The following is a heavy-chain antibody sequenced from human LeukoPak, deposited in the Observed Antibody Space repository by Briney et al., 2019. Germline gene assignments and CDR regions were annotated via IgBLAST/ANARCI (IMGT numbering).Heavy chain of an antibody. J-gene: IGHJ1*01. Sequence: ASVKVSCKASGGTFSSYAISWVRQAPGQGLEWMGGTIPIFGTANYAQKFQGRVTITADESTSTAYVELSSLRSEDTAVYYCARDSSEFRSLLFHWGQGTLVTVSS. CDR3: ARDSSEFRSLLFH. V-gene: IGHV1-69*13. CDR2: TIPIFGTA. CDR1: GGTFSSYA. D-gene: IGHD1-14*01.